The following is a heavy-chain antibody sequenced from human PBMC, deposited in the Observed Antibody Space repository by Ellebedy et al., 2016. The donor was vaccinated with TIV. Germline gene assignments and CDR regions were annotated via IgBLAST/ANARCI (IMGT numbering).Heavy chain of an antibody. D-gene: IGHD3-10*01. CDR1: GYTFTNSY. Sequence: ASVKVSCKASGYTFTNSYMHWVRQAPGQGLEWMGIINPRGGTTTYAQRFEGRATLTRDTSTSTAYMELNSLRSDDTAVYYCARDQEGVAELVPSWHFDLWGRGTLVTVSS. CDR3: ARDQEGVAELVPSWHFDL. V-gene: IGHV1-46*01. J-gene: IGHJ2*01. CDR2: INPRGGTT.